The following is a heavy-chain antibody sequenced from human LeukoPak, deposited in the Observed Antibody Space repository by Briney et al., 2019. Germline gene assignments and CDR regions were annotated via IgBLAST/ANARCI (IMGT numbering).Heavy chain of an antibody. CDR3: ARNDYGAFDI. J-gene: IGHJ3*02. V-gene: IGHV3-48*03. Sequence: GGSLRLSCAASGFTFSSYEMNWVRQAPGKGLEWVSYISSSGSTIYYADSVKGRFTISRDNAKNSLYLQMNSLRAEDTAVYYCARNDYGAFDIWGQGTMVTVSS. D-gene: IGHD4-17*01. CDR2: ISSSGSTI. CDR1: GFTFSSYE.